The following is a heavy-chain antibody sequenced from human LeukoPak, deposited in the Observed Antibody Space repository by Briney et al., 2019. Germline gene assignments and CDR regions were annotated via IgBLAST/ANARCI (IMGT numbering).Heavy chain of an antibody. CDR1: GGSFSGYY. J-gene: IGHJ5*02. V-gene: IGHV4-34*01. D-gene: IGHD3-10*01. CDR2: INHSGST. CDR3: ARGGRLSRYGSGRRGPNWFDP. Sequence: PSETLSLTCAVYGGSFSGYYWSWIRQPPGKGLEWIGEINHSGSTNYNPSLKSRVTISVDTSKNQFSLKLSSVTAADTAVYYCARGGRLSRYGSGRRGPNWFDPWGQGTLVTVSS.